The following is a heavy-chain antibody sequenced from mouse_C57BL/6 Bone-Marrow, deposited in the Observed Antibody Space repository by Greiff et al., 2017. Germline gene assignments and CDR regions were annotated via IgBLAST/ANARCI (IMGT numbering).Heavy chain of an antibody. V-gene: IGHV5-17*01. CDR2: ISSGSSTI. CDR1: GFTFSDYG. CDR3: ASPNSGSLWYFEV. J-gene: IGHJ1*03. D-gene: IGHD1-1*01. Sequence: EVMLVESGGGLVKPGGSLKLSCAASGFTFSDYGMHWVRQAPEKGLEWVAYISSGSSTIYYADTVKGRFTISRDNAKNTLFLQMTSLRSEDTAMYYCASPNSGSLWYFEVWGTGTTVTVSS.